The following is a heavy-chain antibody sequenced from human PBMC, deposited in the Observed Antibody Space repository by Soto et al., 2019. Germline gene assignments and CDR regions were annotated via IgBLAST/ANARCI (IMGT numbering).Heavy chain of an antibody. J-gene: IGHJ5*02. Sequence: GESLKISCQGSGYRFFDYWIGWVRQTPRKGLEWMGIIYPDDSKTRYSPSFQGQVTFSVDLSISTAYLQWSSLKASDSAMYYCARFGGAALSHNWFDAWGQGTLVTVSS. CDR1: GYRFFDYW. V-gene: IGHV5-51*01. CDR2: IYPDDSKT. D-gene: IGHD3-16*01. CDR3: ARFGGAALSHNWFDA.